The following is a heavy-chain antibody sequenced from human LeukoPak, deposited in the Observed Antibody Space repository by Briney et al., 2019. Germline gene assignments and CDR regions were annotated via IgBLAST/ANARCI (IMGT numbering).Heavy chain of an antibody. D-gene: IGHD6-13*01. V-gene: IGHV3-74*01. CDR2: INSDGSST. CDR3: AKLPAEAAAGVDY. CDR1: GFTFSSYW. J-gene: IGHJ4*02. Sequence: GGSLRLSCAASGFTFSSYWMHWVRQAPGKGLVWVSRINSDGSSTSYADSVKGRFTISRDNSKNTLYLQMNSLRAEDTAVYYCAKLPAEAAAGVDYWGQGTLVTVSS.